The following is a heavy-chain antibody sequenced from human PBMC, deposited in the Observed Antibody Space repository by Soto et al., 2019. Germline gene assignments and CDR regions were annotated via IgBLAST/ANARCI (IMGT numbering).Heavy chain of an antibody. J-gene: IGHJ4*02. CDR2: TNPSGGST. V-gene: IGHV1-46*01. CDR1: GYTLIMYY. D-gene: IGHD3-22*01. CDR3: ARSPYSSGYYYAIDY. Sequence: ASVKVSCKASGYTLIMYYIHWMRQAPGQGLEWMGLTNPSGGSTTYAQKFQGRATMTRDTSTSTVYMDLSSLRSEDSAVYYCARSPYSSGYYYAIDYWGQGTQVTVSS.